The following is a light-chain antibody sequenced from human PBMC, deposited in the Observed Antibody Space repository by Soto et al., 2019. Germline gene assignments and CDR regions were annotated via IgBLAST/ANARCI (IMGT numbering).Light chain of an antibody. J-gene: IGLJ1*01. CDR1: GSDVGSYNG. CDR3: SSYTTSGTYV. Sequence: QSVLTQPPSVSGSPGQSVAISCTGTGSDVGSYNGVSWYQQPPGTAPKLMIYDGSNRPSGVPDRFSGSKSGTSASLTISGLQAEDEADYYCSSYTTSGTYVFGTGTKVTVL. CDR2: DGS. V-gene: IGLV2-18*02.